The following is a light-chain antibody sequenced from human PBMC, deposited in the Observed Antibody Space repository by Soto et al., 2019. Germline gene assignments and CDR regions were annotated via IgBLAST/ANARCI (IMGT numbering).Light chain of an antibody. Sequence: DIQMTQSPSSLSASVGDRVTITCRASQSISSYLNWYQQKPGKAPKLMIYAASSLQSGVPSRFSGSESVTDFTLTINSLEPEDFAVYYCQQRSSWPPFTFGPGTKVDIK. V-gene: IGKV1-39*01. CDR3: QQRSSWPPFT. CDR2: AAS. CDR1: QSISSY. J-gene: IGKJ3*01.